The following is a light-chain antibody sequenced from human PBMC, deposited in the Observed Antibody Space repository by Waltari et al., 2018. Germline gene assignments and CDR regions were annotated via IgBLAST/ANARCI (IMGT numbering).Light chain of an antibody. CDR3: QKRSNWPPLT. CDR1: QSVSSY. J-gene: IGKJ4*02. CDR2: DAC. V-gene: IGKV3-11*01. Sequence: SLRAGEECRFRCRASQSVSSYLAWYQQKPGQAARLLIYDACNRATGIPARFSVSRSGTDFTLTISILGPEDFAVYSCQKRSNWPPLTFGGGTKVEIK.